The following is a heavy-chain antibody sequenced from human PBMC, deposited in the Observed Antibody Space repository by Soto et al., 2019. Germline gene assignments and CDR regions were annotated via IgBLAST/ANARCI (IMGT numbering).Heavy chain of an antibody. V-gene: IGHV3-23*01. CDR3: ARDVVLCYGGRDHRVPFAV. CDR1: EFTFSNYA. J-gene: IGHJ6*04. D-gene: IGHD2-15*01. Sequence: GGSLRLACAASEFTFSNYAMIWVRQAPGEGLEWVSTVTGSGSNTYYADFVKGRFTISRDNSKNTLYLQMDSLRAEDTAVYFCARDVVLCYGGRDHRVPFAVWGKGTTVTGSA. CDR2: VTGSGSNT.